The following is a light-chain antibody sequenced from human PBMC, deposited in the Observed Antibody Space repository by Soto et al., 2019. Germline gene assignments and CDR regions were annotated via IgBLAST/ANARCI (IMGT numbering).Light chain of an antibody. CDR1: QSVSSAY. Sequence: EIVLTQSPGTLSLSPGERATLSCRASQSVSSAYLAWYQQKPGQAPRLLIYGAFSRATGIPDRFSGYGSGTDFTLTITRLETEDFAVYYCQQYGSSFTFGQGTKLQIK. CDR3: QQYGSSFT. J-gene: IGKJ2*01. CDR2: GAF. V-gene: IGKV3-20*01.